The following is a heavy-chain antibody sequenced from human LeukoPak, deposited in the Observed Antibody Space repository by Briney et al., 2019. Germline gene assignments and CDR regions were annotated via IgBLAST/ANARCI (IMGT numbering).Heavy chain of an antibody. D-gene: IGHD7-27*01. CDR3: ARRRWGAFAI. V-gene: IGHV4-59*08. CDR2: IYYSGST. J-gene: IGHJ3*02. CDR1: GGSISSYY. Sequence: PSETLSLTCTVSGGSISSYYWSWIRQPPGKGLEWIGYIYYSGSTNYNPSLKSRVTISVDTSKNQFSLKLSSVTAADTAVYYCARRRWGAFAIWGQGTMVTVSS.